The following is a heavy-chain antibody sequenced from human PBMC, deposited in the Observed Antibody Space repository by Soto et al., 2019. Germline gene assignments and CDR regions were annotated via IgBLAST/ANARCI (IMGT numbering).Heavy chain of an antibody. D-gene: IGHD3-10*01. CDR2: ISGSGGST. CDR1: GFTFSSYA. J-gene: IGHJ6*02. V-gene: IGHV3-23*01. Sequence: GGSLRLSCAASGFTFSSYAMSWVRQAPGKGLEWVSAISGSGGSTYYADSVKGRFTISRDNSKNTLYLQMNSLRAEDTAVYYCAKDGASPGIRNYYYGMDVWGQGTTVTVSS. CDR3: AKDGASPGIRNYYYGMDV.